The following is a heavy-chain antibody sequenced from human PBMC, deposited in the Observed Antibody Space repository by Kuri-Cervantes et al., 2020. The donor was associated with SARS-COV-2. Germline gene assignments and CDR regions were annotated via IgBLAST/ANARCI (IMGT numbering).Heavy chain of an antibody. V-gene: IGHV4-4*02. Sequence: SCAVSGGSISSSNWWSRVRQPPGKGLEWIGEIYHSGSTNYNPSLKSRVTISVDKSKNQFSLKLSSVTAADTAVYYCASLSTYYDFRSGYFDYWGQGTLVTVSS. CDR2: IYHSGST. CDR3: ASLSTYYDFRSGYFDY. CDR1: GGSISSSNW. J-gene: IGHJ4*02. D-gene: IGHD3-3*01.